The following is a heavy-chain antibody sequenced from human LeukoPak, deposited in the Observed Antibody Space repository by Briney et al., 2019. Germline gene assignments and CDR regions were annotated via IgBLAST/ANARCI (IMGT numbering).Heavy chain of an antibody. D-gene: IGHD3-16*02. CDR2: IYHSGST. V-gene: IGHV4-4*02. J-gene: IGHJ4*02. CDR3: AKDGRGSSYFDY. Sequence: PSETLSLTCAVSGGSISSSNWWSWVRQPPGKGLEWIGEIYHSGSTNYNPSLKSRVTISVDKSKNQFSLKLSSVTAADTAVYYCAKDGRGSSYFDYWGQGTLVTVSS. CDR1: GGSISSSNW.